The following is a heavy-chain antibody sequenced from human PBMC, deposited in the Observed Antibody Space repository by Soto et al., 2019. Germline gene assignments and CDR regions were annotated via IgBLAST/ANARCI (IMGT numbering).Heavy chain of an antibody. D-gene: IGHD3-9*01. CDR2: ISAYNGNT. CDR1: GYTFSNYG. CDR3: ARRGTGYYHYYYYYGMDV. J-gene: IGHJ6*02. Sequence: ASVKVSCKASGYTFSNYGFSWVRQAPGQRLEWMGWISAYNGNTNYAQKVQGRVTMTTNTSTGTAYMELRSLRSEDTAVYYCARRGTGYYHYYYYYGMDVWGQGTTVTVSS. V-gene: IGHV1-18*01.